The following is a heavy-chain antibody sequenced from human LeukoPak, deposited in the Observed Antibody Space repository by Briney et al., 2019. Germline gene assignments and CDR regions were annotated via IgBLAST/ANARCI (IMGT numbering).Heavy chain of an antibody. D-gene: IGHD5-18*01. CDR3: ARGQYSSGY. Sequence: PGGSLRLSCAASGFTFSDFWMSWVRQAPGKGLEWVANIKQDGSKQYYLDSVKGRFTISRDNAKNSLYLQMNSPRAEDTAVYYCARGQYSSGYWGQGTLVTVSS. V-gene: IGHV3-7*01. CDR2: IKQDGSKQ. CDR1: GFTFSDFW. J-gene: IGHJ4*02.